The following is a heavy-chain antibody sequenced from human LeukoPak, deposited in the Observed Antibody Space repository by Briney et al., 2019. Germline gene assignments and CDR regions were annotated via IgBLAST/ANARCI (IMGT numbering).Heavy chain of an antibody. CDR2: INHSGST. CDR1: GGSFSGYY. D-gene: IGHD2-21*02. J-gene: IGHJ4*02. CDR3: ARGSYCGGDCYPRPFDY. Sequence: SETLSLTCAVYGGSFSGYYWSWIRQPPGKGLEWIGEINHSGSTNYKPSLKSRVTISVDTSKNQFSLKLSSVTAADTAVYYCARGSYCGGDCYPRPFDYWGQGTLVTVSS. V-gene: IGHV4-34*01.